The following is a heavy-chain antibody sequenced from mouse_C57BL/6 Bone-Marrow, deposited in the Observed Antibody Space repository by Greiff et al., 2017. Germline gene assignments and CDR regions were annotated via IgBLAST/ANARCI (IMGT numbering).Heavy chain of an antibody. Sequence: ESGAELVKPGASVKISCKASGYAFSSYWMNWVKQRPGKGLEWIGQIYPGDGDTNYNGKFKGKATLTADKSSSTAYMQLSSLTSEDSAVYVCARGGVYYGSRHWYFDVWGTGTTVTVSS. V-gene: IGHV1-80*01. D-gene: IGHD1-1*01. J-gene: IGHJ1*03. CDR2: IYPGDGDT. CDR3: ARGGVYYGSRHWYFDV. CDR1: GYAFSSYW.